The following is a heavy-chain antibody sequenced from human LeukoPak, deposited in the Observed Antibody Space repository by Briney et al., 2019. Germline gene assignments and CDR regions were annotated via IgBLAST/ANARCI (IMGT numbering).Heavy chain of an antibody. J-gene: IGHJ4*02. V-gene: IGHV3-49*03. CDR2: IRGKAYGGTT. Sequence: PGGSLRLSCTASGFTFGGYAMSWFRQAPGKGLEWVGFIRGKAYGGTTEYAASVKGRFTISRDDSENTLYLQMSSLKTEGTAVYYCTTSSYCEKNVCQTYFDFWGQGTLVTVSS. D-gene: IGHD2-21*01. CDR3: TTSSYCEKNVCQTYFDF. CDR1: GFTFGGYA.